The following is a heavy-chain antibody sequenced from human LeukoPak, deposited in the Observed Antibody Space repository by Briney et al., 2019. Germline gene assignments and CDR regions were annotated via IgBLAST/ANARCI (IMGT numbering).Heavy chain of an antibody. CDR3: ARDHATFHGFDI. CDR2: IYTSGST. V-gene: IGHV4-4*07. D-gene: IGHD3-16*01. J-gene: IGHJ3*02. Sequence: KPSETLSLTCTVSGGSISSYHWSWIRQPAGKGLEWIGSIYTSGSTNYNPSLKSRVTMSVDTSKSQFSLKLSSVTAADTAVYYCARDHATFHGFDIWGQGTMVTVSS. CDR1: GGSISSYH.